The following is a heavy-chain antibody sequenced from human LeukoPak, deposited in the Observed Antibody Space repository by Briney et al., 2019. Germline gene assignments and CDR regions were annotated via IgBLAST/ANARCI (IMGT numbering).Heavy chain of an antibody. V-gene: IGHV3-30-3*01. CDR3: ARSRVTDRYYYCYYGMDV. CDR2: ISYDGSNK. CDR1: GFTFSSYA. D-gene: IGHD1-14*01. J-gene: IGHJ6*02. Sequence: PGGSLRLSCAASGFTFSSYAMHWVRQAPGKGLEWVAVISYDGSNKYYADSVKGRFTISRDNSKNTLYLQMNSLRAEDTAVYYCARSRVTDRYYYCYYGMDVWGQGTTVTVSS.